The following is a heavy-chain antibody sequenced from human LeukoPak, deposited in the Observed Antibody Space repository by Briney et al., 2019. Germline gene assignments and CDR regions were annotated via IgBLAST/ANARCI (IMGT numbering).Heavy chain of an antibody. D-gene: IGHD1-26*01. Sequence: GESLRLSCVASGFPFSHAWMSWVRQAPGKGLEWVGRITSKTDGGTTNYVAPVGGRFTISRDDSKNTLYLQMNSLRTEDTAMYYCITDPVTLPTSSYYYLAVGGKGTTVTVSS. CDR2: ITSKTDGGTT. CDR3: ITDPVTLPTSSYYYLAV. J-gene: IGHJ6*03. V-gene: IGHV3-15*01. CDR1: GFPFSHAW.